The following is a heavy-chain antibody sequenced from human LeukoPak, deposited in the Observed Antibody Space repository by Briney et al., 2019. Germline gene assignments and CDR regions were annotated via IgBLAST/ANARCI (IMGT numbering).Heavy chain of an antibody. V-gene: IGHV4-39*01. CDR1: GGSISSSIYY. Sequence: SETLSLTCTVSGGSISSSIYYWGWIRQPPGKGLEWIGSIYYSGSTYYNPSLKSRVTISVDTSKNQFSLKLSSVTAADTAVYYCARRIHPEMVAYRDAFDIWGQGTMVTVSS. J-gene: IGHJ3*02. D-gene: IGHD1-14*01. CDR3: ARRIHPEMVAYRDAFDI. CDR2: IYYSGST.